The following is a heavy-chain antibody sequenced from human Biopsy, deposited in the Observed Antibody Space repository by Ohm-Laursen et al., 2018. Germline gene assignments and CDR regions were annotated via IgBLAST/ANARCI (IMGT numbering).Heavy chain of an antibody. CDR1: GYTFSLCH. Sequence: ASVKVSCKASGYTFSLCHIHWVRQAPGQGLEWMGWIDPDSGRTSFGQNFQGRVTMTSDTSTGTAYLELTRLRSDDTAVYYCARDPYCSGGNCYSPLDHWGQGTLVTVSA. CDR2: IDPDSGRT. D-gene: IGHD2-15*01. CDR3: ARDPYCSGGNCYSPLDH. J-gene: IGHJ4*02. V-gene: IGHV1-2*02.